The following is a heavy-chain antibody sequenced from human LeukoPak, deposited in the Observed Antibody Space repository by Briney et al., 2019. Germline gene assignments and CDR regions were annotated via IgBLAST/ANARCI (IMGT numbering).Heavy chain of an antibody. D-gene: IGHD2-15*01. J-gene: IGHJ4*02. Sequence: GGSLRLSCAASGFTFSSYAMSWVRQAPGKGLEWVSAISGSGGSTYYADSVKGRSTISRDNSKNTLYLQMNSLGAEDTAVYYCAKISGGSCYDYWGQGTLVTVSS. CDR3: AKISGGSCYDY. CDR1: GFTFSSYA. V-gene: IGHV3-23*01. CDR2: ISGSGGST.